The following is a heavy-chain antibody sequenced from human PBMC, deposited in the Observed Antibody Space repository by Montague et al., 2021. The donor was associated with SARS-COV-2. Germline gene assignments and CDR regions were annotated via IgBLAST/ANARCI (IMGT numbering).Heavy chain of an antibody. V-gene: IGHV4-34*01. Sequence: SETLSPTCAVYGGSVSDYYWSWIRQPPGKGLEWIGEINHSGSTNXNPSLKSRVTTSVDTSKNQFSLKLTSVTAADTAVYYCARGPRITMIVVVITDIWFDPWGQGTLVTVSS. CDR3: ARGPRITMIVVVITDIWFDP. D-gene: IGHD3-22*01. J-gene: IGHJ5*02. CDR1: GGSVSDYY. CDR2: INHSGST.